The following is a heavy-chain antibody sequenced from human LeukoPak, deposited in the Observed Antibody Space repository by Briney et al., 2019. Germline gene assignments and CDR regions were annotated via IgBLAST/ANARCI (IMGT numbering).Heavy chain of an antibody. CDR3: ARQPPYHYDTTGWDY. V-gene: IGHV4-39*01. CDR2: LFYSGST. J-gene: IGHJ4*02. CDR1: GGSINSNYY. Sequence: PSETLSLTCTVSGGSINSNYYWGWVRQPPGKGLEWIGSLFYSGSTYYNSSLKSRVTLSVETSKNKFSLNLNSVTAADTAVYYYARQPPYHYDTTGWDYWGQGIVVTVSS. D-gene: IGHD3-16*01.